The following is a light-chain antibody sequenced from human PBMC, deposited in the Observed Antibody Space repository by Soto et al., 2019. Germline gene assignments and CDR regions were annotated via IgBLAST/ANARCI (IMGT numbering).Light chain of an antibody. CDR3: QQYGSSSMYT. V-gene: IGKV3-20*01. Sequence: EIVLTQSPGTLSLSPGERATLSCRASQSVSSSYLAWYQQKPGQAPRLLIYGASSRATGIPGRFSGRGSETDFTLTISRMEPEDFAVYYCQQYGSSSMYTFGQGTKLEIK. CDR1: QSVSSSY. J-gene: IGKJ2*01. CDR2: GAS.